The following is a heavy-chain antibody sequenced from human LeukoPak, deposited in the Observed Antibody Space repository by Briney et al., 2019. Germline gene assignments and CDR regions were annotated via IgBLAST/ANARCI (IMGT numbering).Heavy chain of an antibody. V-gene: IGHV4-38-2*01. J-gene: IGHJ4*02. Sequence: TSETLSLTCGVSGYSISSGYYWGWIRQPPGKGLEWIGSIYHSGSTYYNPSLRSRVTISVDTSKNQFSLKLSSVTAADTAVYYCASAPGPSLFDYWGQGTLVTVSS. CDR1: GYSISSGYY. CDR2: IYHSGST. CDR3: ASAPGPSLFDY. D-gene: IGHD6-13*01.